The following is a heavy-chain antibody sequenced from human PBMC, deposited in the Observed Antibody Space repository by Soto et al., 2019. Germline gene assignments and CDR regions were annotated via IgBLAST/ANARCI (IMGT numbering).Heavy chain of an antibody. CDR1: GYTFTSYY. D-gene: IGHD3-22*01. V-gene: IGHV1-46*01. CDR2: INPSGGST. Sequence: ASVKVSCKASGYTFTSYYMHWVRQAPGQGLEWMGIINPSGGSTSYAQKFQGRVTMTRDTSTSTVYMELSSLRSEDTAVYYCARPGRNYYDSSGYYYPVSGLDYWGQGTLVTVSS. CDR3: ARPGRNYYDSSGYYYPVSGLDY. J-gene: IGHJ4*02.